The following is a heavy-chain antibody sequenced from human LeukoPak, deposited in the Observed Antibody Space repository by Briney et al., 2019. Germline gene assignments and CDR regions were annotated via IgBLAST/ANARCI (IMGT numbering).Heavy chain of an antibody. Sequence: PGMSLRLSCAASGFIISTNSLTWVRQAPGKGLEWVSNIYSGGSTYYSDSVKGRFTISRDISKNTVYLQMNGLRGEDTAVYYCATWGSYGYGLPSWGPGTLVTVSS. CDR2: IYSGGST. V-gene: IGHV3-53*01. D-gene: IGHD5-18*01. J-gene: IGHJ5*02. CDR3: ATWGSYGYGLPS. CDR1: GFIISTNS.